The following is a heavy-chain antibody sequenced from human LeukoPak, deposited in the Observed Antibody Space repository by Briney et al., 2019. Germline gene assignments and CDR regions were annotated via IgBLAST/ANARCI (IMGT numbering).Heavy chain of an antibody. CDR1: KFTFRYYA. D-gene: IGHD5-18*01. CDR2: INGDGGGV. Sequence: GGSLRLSCVGSKFTFRYYAMHWVRQAPGRGLEWVAGINGDGGGVAYADSVVGRFTISRDYAETSLYLQMNGLRPEDTALYYCARDRGGKVDTGAVEYWGQGTQVAVSS. CDR3: ARDRGGKVDTGAVEY. J-gene: IGHJ4*02. V-gene: IGHV3-9*01.